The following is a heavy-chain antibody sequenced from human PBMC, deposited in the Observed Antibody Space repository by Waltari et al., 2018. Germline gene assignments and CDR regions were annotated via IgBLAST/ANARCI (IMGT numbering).Heavy chain of an antibody. J-gene: IGHJ3*02. V-gene: IGHV4-59*01. CDR3: ARVFRGYCSGGSCYSAAFDI. Sequence: QVQLQESGPGLVKPSETLSLTCTVSGGSISSYYWSWIRQPPGKGLEWIGYIYYSGSTNYNPSLKSRVTISVDTSKNQFSLKLSSVTAADTAVYYCARVFRGYCSGGSCYSAAFDIWGQGTMGTVSS. CDR1: GGSISSYY. D-gene: IGHD2-15*01. CDR2: IYYSGST.